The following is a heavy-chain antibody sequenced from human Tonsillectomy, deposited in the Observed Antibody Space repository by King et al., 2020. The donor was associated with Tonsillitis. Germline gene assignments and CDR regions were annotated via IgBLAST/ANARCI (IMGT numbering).Heavy chain of an antibody. CDR3: ARAYYDFWSGYYHYFDY. V-gene: IGHV3-66*01. CDR2: IYSGGST. CDR1: GFTVSSNY. Sequence: VQLVESGGALVQPGGSLRLSCAASGFTVSSNYMSWVRQAPGKGLEWVSGIYSGGSTYSADSVKGRFTISRDNSKTTLYLQMNSLRAEDTAVYYCARAYYDFWSGYYHYFDYWGQGTLVTVSS. D-gene: IGHD3-3*01. J-gene: IGHJ4*02.